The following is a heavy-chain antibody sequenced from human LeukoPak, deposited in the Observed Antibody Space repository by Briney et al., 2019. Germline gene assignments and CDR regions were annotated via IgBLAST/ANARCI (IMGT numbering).Heavy chain of an antibody. CDR2: ISWNSGSV. CDR1: GFSFDDFA. Sequence: PGGSLRLSCAASGFSFDDFAMHWVRQAPGKGLEWVSGISWNSGSVGYADSVKGRFTISRDNAKNSLYLQMNSLRAEDTAVYYCARDCHDSSGYYHPPCFHLLDYWGQGTLVTVSS. J-gene: IGHJ4*02. D-gene: IGHD3-22*01. CDR3: ARDCHDSSGYYHPPCFHLLDY. V-gene: IGHV3-9*01.